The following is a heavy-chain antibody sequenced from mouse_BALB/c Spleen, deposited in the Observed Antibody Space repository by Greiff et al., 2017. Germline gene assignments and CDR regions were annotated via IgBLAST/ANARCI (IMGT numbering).Heavy chain of an antibody. CDR1: GYTFTSYW. J-gene: IGHJ3*01. CDR3: TIGDGFAY. D-gene: IGHD2-3*01. CDR2: IYPGSGST. V-gene: IGHV1S22*01. Sequence: LQQPGSELVRPGASVKLSCKASGYTFTSYWMHWVKQRPGQGLEWIGNIYPGSGSTNYDEKFKSKATLTVDTSSSTAYMQLSSLTSEDSAVYYCTIGDGFAYWGQGTLVTVSA.